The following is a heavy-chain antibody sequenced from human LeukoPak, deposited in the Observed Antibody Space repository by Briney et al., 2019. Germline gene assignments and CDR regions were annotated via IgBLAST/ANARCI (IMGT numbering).Heavy chain of an antibody. CDR2: ISGSGGST. Sequence: GGALRLSCAASGFTFSSYAMSWVRQAPGKGLEWVSAISGSGGSTYYADSVKGRFTISRDNSKNTLYLQMNSLRAEDTAVYYCAKDRGWLEYYFDYWGQGTLVTVSS. CDR3: AKDRGWLEYYFDY. J-gene: IGHJ4*02. D-gene: IGHD5-18*01. CDR1: GFTFSSYA. V-gene: IGHV3-23*01.